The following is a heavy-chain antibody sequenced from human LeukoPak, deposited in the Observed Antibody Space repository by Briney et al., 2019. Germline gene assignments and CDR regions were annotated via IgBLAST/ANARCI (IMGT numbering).Heavy chain of an antibody. J-gene: IGHJ4*02. CDR2: IHYGGST. V-gene: IGHV4-30-4*01. CDR3: ARSFPRWHYYFDS. CDR1: GDSISSDEYF. Sequence: SETLSLTCTVSGDSISSDEYFWNWIRQPPGEGLEWIGYIHYGGSTYNKPSLKSRVFMSVDTSKNQVSLNLNSVTPADTAVYSCARSFPRWHYYFDSWGQGTLVTVSS. D-gene: IGHD5-24*01.